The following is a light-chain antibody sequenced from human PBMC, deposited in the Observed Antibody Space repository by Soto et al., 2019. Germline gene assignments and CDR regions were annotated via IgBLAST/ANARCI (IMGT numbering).Light chain of an antibody. CDR1: SSNIGAGYD. Sequence: QSVVTQPPSVSGAPGQRVTISCTGSSSNIGAGYDVHWYQQLPGTAPKVLIYGNSNRPSGVPDRFSGSKSGTSASLAITGLQAEDEADYYCQSYDSSLSGPFYVFGTGTKLTVL. CDR3: QSYDSSLSGPFYV. J-gene: IGLJ1*01. CDR2: GNS. V-gene: IGLV1-40*01.